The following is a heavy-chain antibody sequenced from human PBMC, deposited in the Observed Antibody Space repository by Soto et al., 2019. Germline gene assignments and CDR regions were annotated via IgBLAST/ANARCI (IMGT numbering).Heavy chain of an antibody. D-gene: IGHD3-9*01. CDR2: ISYDGSNK. CDR3: AKDRDDILTGYPQTYYYYGMDV. J-gene: IGHJ6*02. V-gene: IGHV3-30*18. Sequence: PGGSLRLSCAASGFTFSSYGMHWVRQAPGKGLEWVAVISYDGSNKYYADSVKGRFTISRDNSKNTLYLQMNSLRAEDTAVYYCAKDRDDILTGYPQTYYYYGMDVWGQGTTVTV. CDR1: GFTFSSYG.